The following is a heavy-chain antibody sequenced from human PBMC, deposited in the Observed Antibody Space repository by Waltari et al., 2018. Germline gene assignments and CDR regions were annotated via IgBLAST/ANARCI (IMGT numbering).Heavy chain of an antibody. Sequence: EVQLVQSGAEVKKPGATVKISCKASGYTFTDYYMHWVQQAPGKGLEWMGRVDTEDGETKYAEKFQGRVTITADTSTDTAYMELSSLRSEDTAVYYCATGTGYSSGWYVDYWGQGTLVTVSS. CDR1: GYTFTDYY. J-gene: IGHJ4*02. CDR3: ATGTGYSSGWYVDY. V-gene: IGHV1-69-2*01. D-gene: IGHD6-19*01. CDR2: VDTEDGET.